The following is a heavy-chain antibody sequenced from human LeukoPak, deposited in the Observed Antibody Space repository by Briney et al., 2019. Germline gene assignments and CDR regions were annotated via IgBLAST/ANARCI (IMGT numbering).Heavy chain of an antibody. Sequence: ASVKVSCKASGYTFTSYGISWVRQAPGQGLEWMGWISAYNGNTNYAQKLQGRVTMTTDTSTSTAYMELRSLRSDDTAVYYCARDALLVDTAMVANFDYWGQGTLVTVSS. J-gene: IGHJ4*02. V-gene: IGHV1-18*01. D-gene: IGHD5-18*01. CDR3: ARDALLVDTAMVANFDY. CDR2: ISAYNGNT. CDR1: GYTFTSYG.